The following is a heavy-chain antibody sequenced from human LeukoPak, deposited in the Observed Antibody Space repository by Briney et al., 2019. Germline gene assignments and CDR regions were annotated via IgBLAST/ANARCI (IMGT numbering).Heavy chain of an antibody. V-gene: IGHV3-30*02. CDR2: IRYDGSNK. CDR3: ARDRRGVVAATGYFDY. D-gene: IGHD2-15*01. J-gene: IGHJ4*02. Sequence: PGGSLRLSCAASGFTFSSYGMHWVRQAPGKGLEWVAFIRYDGSNKYYADSVKGRFTISRDNAKNSLYLQMNSLRAEDTAVYYCARDRRGVVAATGYFDYWGQGTLVTVSS. CDR1: GFTFSSYG.